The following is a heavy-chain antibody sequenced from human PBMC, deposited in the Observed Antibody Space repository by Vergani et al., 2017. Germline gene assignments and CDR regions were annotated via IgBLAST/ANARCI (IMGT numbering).Heavy chain of an antibody. CDR2: IYHSGST. V-gene: IGHV4-38-2*01. CDR1: GYSISSGYY. CDR3: ARSRSPYYGGNDY. J-gene: IGHJ4*02. Sequence: QVQLQESGPGLVKPSETLSLTCAVSGYSISSGYYWGWIRQPPGKGLEWIGSIYHSGSTYYNPSLKSRVTISVDTSKNQFSLKLSSVTAADTAVYYCARSRSPYYGGNDYWGQGTLVTVSS. D-gene: IGHD4-23*01.